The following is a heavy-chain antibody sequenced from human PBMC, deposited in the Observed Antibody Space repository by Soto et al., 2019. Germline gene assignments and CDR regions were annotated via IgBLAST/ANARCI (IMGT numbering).Heavy chain of an antibody. CDR3: ARSMDALGYCSSTSCYRYYYYGMDV. CDR2: ISSSGSTI. D-gene: IGHD2-2*01. CDR1: GFTFSYYY. V-gene: IGHV3-11*01. Sequence: GGALRLSCAASGFTFSYYYMSWIRQSPGKGLEWVSYISSSGSTIYYADSVKGRFTISRDNAKNSLYLQMNSLRAEDTAVYYCARSMDALGYCSSTSCYRYYYYGMDVWGQGTTVTVSS. J-gene: IGHJ6*02.